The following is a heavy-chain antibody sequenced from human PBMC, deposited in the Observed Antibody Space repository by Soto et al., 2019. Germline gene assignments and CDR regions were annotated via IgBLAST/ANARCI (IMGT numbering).Heavy chain of an antibody. Sequence: KSSGTLSLTCAVYGVPFSGYYWSWIRQSPGKGLEWIGEINHSGNTNYNPSLKSRVTMLVDTSKNQFSLSLSSVTAADTAVYYCANLIVFHSSYYHDYWGHGTLVTVSS. CDR2: INHSGNT. J-gene: IGHJ4*01. V-gene: IGHV4-34*01. CDR1: GVPFSGYY. CDR3: ANLIVFHSSYYHDY. D-gene: IGHD1-26*01.